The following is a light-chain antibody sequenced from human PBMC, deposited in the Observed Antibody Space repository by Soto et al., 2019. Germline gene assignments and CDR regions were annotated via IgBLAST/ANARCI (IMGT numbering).Light chain of an antibody. CDR1: SSNIGSHT. Sequence: QSVLTQPPSASGTPGQTIAISCSGGSSNIGSHTVNWYQQLPGTAPRLLIYSNTQRPSGVPDRFSGSKSGTSASLAISGLQSEYEGDYYCAAWDDSLKGVVFGVETKLAVL. V-gene: IGLV1-44*01. CDR2: SNT. CDR3: AAWDDSLKGVV. J-gene: IGLJ2*01.